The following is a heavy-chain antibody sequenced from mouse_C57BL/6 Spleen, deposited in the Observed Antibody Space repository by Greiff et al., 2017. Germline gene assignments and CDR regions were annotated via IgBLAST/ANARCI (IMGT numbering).Heavy chain of an antibody. CDR1: GFTFSSYG. D-gene: IGHD3-2*02. CDR3: ARDSSGYEDYFDY. Sequence: DVQLVESGGDLVKPGGSLKLSCAASGFTFSSYGMSWVRQTPDKRLEWVGTISSGGSYTYYPDSVKGRFTISRDNAKNTLYLHMSSLKSEDTAMYYCARDSSGYEDYFDYWGQGTTLTVSS. CDR2: ISSGGSYT. J-gene: IGHJ2*01. V-gene: IGHV5-6*01.